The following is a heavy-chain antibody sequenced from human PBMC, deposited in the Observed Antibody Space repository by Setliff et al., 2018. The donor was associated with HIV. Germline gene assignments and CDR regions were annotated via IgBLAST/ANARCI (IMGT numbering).Heavy chain of an antibody. V-gene: IGHV4-4*02. J-gene: IGHJ4*02. D-gene: IGHD3-22*01. CDR3: ARRPSPYYYYDTSGYSGGNVDY. CDR2: IYHSGST. CDR1: GGSISSNKW. Sequence: SETLSLTCAVSGGSISSNKWWSWVRQPPGKGLEWIGEIYHSGSTKYNPSLKSRVTISVDKSKNQFSLKLNSVTAADAAVYYWARRPSPYYYYDTSGYSGGNVDYWGQGTLVTVSS.